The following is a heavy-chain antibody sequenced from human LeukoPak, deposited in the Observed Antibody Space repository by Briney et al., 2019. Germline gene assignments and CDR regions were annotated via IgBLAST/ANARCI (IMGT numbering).Heavy chain of an antibody. V-gene: IGHV3-30*18. J-gene: IGHJ4*02. Sequence: GGSLRLSCAASGFTFSSYGMHWVRQAPGKGLEGVAVISYDGSNKYYADSVKGRFTISRDNSKNTLYLQMNSLRAEDTAVYYYAKDVLAAAGTVPIDYWGQGTLVTVSS. CDR1: GFTFSSYG. CDR3: AKDVLAAAGTVPIDY. D-gene: IGHD6-13*01. CDR2: ISYDGSNK.